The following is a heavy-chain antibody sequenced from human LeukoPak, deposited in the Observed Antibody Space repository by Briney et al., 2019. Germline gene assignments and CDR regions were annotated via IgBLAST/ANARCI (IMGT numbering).Heavy chain of an antibody. D-gene: IGHD2-15*01. V-gene: IGHV4-39*01. Sequence: SETLSLTCTVSGGSISSYYWSWIRQPPGKGLEWIGSIYYSGSTYYNPSLKSRVTISVDTSKNQFSLKLSSVTAADTAVYYCARHLGYCSGGSCSPPDYWGQGTLVTVSS. CDR1: GGSISSYY. CDR2: IYYSGST. J-gene: IGHJ4*02. CDR3: ARHLGYCSGGSCSPPDY.